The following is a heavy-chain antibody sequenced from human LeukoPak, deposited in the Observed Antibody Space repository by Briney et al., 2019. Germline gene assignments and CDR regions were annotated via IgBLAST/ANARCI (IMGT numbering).Heavy chain of an antibody. CDR1: GFTFRNYW. CDR3: VRDVDDLDV. CDR2: IKGDGSKK. V-gene: IGHV3-7*01. Sequence: GGSLRLSCAASGFTFRNYWMSWVRQAPGKGPEWVADIKGDGSKKYYVDSMKGRSTISRDNAEDSLFLQMNSLRVEDTAVYYCVRDVDDLDVWGQGTMVTVSS. J-gene: IGHJ3*01.